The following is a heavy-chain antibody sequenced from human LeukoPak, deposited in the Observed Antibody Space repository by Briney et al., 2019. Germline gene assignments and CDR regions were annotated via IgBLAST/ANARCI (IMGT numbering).Heavy chain of an antibody. Sequence: PGESLKISCAASGFTFRTYWMSWIRQAPGKGPEWVADINQDGSEEYYVQSVKGRFTVSRDNAQNAVFLQMTNLRADDTAVYYCARWKMELQRNAFDFWGQGTVVTVSS. CDR2: INQDGSEE. V-gene: IGHV3-7*01. J-gene: IGHJ3*01. D-gene: IGHD1-26*01. CDR3: ARWKMELQRNAFDF. CDR1: GFTFRTYW.